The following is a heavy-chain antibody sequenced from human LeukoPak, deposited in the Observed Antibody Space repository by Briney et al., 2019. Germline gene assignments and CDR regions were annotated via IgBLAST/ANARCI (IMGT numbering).Heavy chain of an antibody. D-gene: IGHD6-13*01. CDR3: ARDREVSSSWYGSSYYYYGMDV. Sequence: SQTLSLTCAISGDSVSRNSAAWNWIRQSPSRGLEWLGRTYYRSKWYNDYAVSVKSRITINPDTSKNQFSLQLNSVTPEDTAVYYCARDREVSSSWYGSSYYYYGMDVWGQGTTVTVSS. CDR2: TYYRSKWYN. J-gene: IGHJ6*02. V-gene: IGHV6-1*01. CDR1: GDSVSRNSAA.